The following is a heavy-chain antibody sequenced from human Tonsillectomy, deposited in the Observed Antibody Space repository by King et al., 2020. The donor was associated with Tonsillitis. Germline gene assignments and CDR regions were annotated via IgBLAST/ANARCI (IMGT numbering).Heavy chain of an antibody. Sequence: VQLVESGGGVVQPGTSLRLSCAASEFTFSSYAMYWVRQAPGKGLEWVAIISYDGSNKYYADSVQGRFTISRDNSKNTLYLQMNSLRAEDTAMYYCAGEWQQHLSFFDSWGQGTLVTVAS. V-gene: IGHV3-30*01. D-gene: IGHD6-13*01. CDR3: AGEWQQHLSFFDS. CDR1: EFTFSSYA. CDR2: ISYDGSNK. J-gene: IGHJ4*02.